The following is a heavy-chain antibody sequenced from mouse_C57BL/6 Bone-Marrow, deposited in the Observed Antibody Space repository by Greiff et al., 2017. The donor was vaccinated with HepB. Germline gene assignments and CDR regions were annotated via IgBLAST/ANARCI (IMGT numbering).Heavy chain of an antibody. J-gene: IGHJ2*01. CDR3: ARGTGTDY. CDR2: ISSGGSYT. V-gene: IGHV5-6*01. Sequence: EVKVVESGGDLVKPGGSLKLSCAASGFTFSSYGMSWVRQTPDKRLEWVATISSGGSYTYYPDSVKGRFTISRDNAKNTLYLQMSSLKSEDTAMYYCARGTGTDYWGQGTTLTVSS. CDR1: GFTFSSYG. D-gene: IGHD4-1*01.